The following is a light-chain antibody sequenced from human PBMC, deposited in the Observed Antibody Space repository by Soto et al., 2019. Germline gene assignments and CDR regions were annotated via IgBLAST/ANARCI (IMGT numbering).Light chain of an antibody. J-gene: IGKJ1*01. CDR2: KAS. V-gene: IGKV1-5*03. Sequence: DIQMTQSPSTLSGSVGDRVTITCRASQTISSWLAWYQQTPGKAPKLLIYKASTLKSGVPSRFSGSGSGTEFTLTISSLQPDEFATYYCQHYNSYAEAFGQGTKVELK. CDR3: QHYNSYAEA. CDR1: QTISSW.